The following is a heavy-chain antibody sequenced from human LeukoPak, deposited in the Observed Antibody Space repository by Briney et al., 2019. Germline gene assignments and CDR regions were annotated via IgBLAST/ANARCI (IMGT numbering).Heavy chain of an antibody. V-gene: IGHV3-30*04. Sequence: PGGSLRLSCVVSGFNFDNFAMHWVRQPLGKGLEWVAVISHDGRTKYYADSMKGRITISRDNSKNTLFRQMNNLRSEDTAVYFCARPSPPGDGYNPPDHWGQGTLVTVSS. CDR2: ISHDGRTK. CDR3: ARPSPPGDGYNPPDH. D-gene: IGHD5-24*01. J-gene: IGHJ4*02. CDR1: GFNFDNFA.